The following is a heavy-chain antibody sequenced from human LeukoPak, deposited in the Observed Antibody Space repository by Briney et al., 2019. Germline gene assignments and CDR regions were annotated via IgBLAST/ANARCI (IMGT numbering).Heavy chain of an antibody. CDR1: GFTVSSNS. Sequence: PGGSLRLSCTVSGFTVSSNSMGWVRQAPGKGLEWVSYISSSDSTIYYADSVKGRFTISRDNAKNSLYLQMNSLRAGDTAVYYCARTIEMATISYFDYWGQGTLVTVSS. CDR2: ISSSDSTI. J-gene: IGHJ4*02. V-gene: IGHV3-48*04. D-gene: IGHD5-24*01. CDR3: ARTIEMATISYFDY.